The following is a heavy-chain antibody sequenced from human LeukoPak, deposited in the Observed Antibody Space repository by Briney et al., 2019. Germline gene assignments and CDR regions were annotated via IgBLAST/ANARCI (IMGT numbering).Heavy chain of an antibody. V-gene: IGHV4-39*01. CDR3: ARHGILTDHSIRY. Sequence: PSETLSLTCTLSGGSLTTNTFYWGWIRQPPGKGLEWIGTVYYTGITHYNPSLKSRITISVDMSKNHFSLNLTSVTAADTAVYFCARHGILTDHSIRYWGQGLLVTVSS. CDR2: VYYTGIT. D-gene: IGHD3-9*01. CDR1: GGSLTTNTFY. J-gene: IGHJ4*02.